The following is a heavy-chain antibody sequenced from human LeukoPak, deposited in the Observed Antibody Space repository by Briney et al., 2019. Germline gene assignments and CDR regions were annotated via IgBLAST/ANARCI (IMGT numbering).Heavy chain of an antibody. D-gene: IGHD3-22*01. Sequence: GGSLRLSCAASGFTFSSYWMHWVRQAPGKGLVWVSRINTDGSSTSYADSVKGRFTISRDNAKNTLYLQMNSLRAEDTAVYYCARRRLGYCSSTAGFCREEYYYDSSGHDAFDIWGQGTMVTVSS. J-gene: IGHJ3*02. CDR3: ARRRLGYCSSTAGFCREEYYYDSSGHDAFDI. V-gene: IGHV3-74*01. CDR2: INTDGSST. CDR1: GFTFSSYW.